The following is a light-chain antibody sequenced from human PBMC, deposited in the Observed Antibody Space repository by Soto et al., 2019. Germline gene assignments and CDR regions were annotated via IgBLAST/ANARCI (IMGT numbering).Light chain of an antibody. Sequence: QSVLTQPPSASGTPGQSVTISCFGSSSNIGSNTVSWYQQLPGTAPKVLIYFNNQRPSGVPDRFSGSKSGTSASLAISGLQSEDEADYYCDSYTSSRAYVFGIGTKLTVL. V-gene: IGLV1-44*01. CDR3: DSYTSSRAYV. J-gene: IGLJ1*01. CDR2: FNN. CDR1: SSNIGSNT.